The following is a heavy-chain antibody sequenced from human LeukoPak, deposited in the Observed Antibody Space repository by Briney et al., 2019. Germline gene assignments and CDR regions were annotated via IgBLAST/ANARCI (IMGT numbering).Heavy chain of an antibody. CDR3: ATTRGWWYYYYMDV. J-gene: IGHJ6*03. D-gene: IGHD2-15*01. CDR1: GGSISSSSYY. V-gene: IGHV4-39*01. CDR2: IYYSGST. Sequence: SETLSLTCTVSGGSISSSSYYWGWIRQPPGKGLEWIGSIYYSGSTYYNPSLKSRVTISVDTSKNQFSLKLSSVTAADTAVYYRATTRGWWYYYYMDVWGKGTTVTISS.